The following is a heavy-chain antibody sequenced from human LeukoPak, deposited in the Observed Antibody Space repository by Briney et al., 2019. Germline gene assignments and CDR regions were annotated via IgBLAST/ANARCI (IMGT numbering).Heavy chain of an antibody. CDR3: AREAAAGTISSVDAFDI. CDR1: GFTFSSYG. CDR2: IKEDGSEK. D-gene: IGHD6-13*01. J-gene: IGHJ3*02. V-gene: IGHV3-7*01. Sequence: GGSLRLSCAASGFTFSSYGMNWVRLAPGKGLEWVANIKEDGSEKYYVDSVKGRFTISRDNAKNSLYLQMNSLRAEDTAVYYCAREAAAGTISSVDAFDIWGQGTMVTVSS.